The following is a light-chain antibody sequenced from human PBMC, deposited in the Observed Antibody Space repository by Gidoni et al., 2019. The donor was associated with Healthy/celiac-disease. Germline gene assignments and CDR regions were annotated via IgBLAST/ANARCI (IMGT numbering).Light chain of an antibody. CDR2: DAS. CDR3: QQRSNWLT. J-gene: IGKJ4*01. CDR1: QSVSSY. Sequence: DIVLTQSPATLSLSPGERATLSCRASQSVSSYLAWYQQKPGQAHRLLIYDASNRATGIPSRFSGSWSGTDFTLTSSSLEPEDFAVYYCQQRSNWLTFGGGTKVEIK. V-gene: IGKV3-11*01.